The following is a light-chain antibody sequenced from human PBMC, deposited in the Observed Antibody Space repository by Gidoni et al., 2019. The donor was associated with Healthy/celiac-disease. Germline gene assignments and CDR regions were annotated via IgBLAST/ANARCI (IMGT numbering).Light chain of an antibody. CDR3: AAWDDSLNGPV. Sequence: QSVLTQPPSASRTPGQRVTISCSGSSSTIGSNTVNWYQQLTVTAPKLLIYSNNQLPSGVPDRFSSSKSGTSASLAISGLQSEDEADYYCAAWDDSLNGPVFCGGTKLTVL. J-gene: IGLJ2*01. CDR1: SSTIGSNT. CDR2: SNN. V-gene: IGLV1-44*01.